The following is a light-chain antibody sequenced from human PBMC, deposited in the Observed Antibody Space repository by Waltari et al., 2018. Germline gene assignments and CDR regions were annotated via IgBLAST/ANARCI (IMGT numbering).Light chain of an antibody. CDR2: DVT. CDR1: SSDVGGYNY. V-gene: IGLV2-14*03. J-gene: IGLJ1*01. CDR3: DSYTSSVTRI. Sequence: QSALTQPASVSGSPGQSITISCTGTSSDVGGYNYAAWFQQYPGKAPKPLIYDVTNRFAGVSNRFSGSKAGNTASLTISGLQAEDEADYYCDSYTSSVTRIFGTGTKVTVL.